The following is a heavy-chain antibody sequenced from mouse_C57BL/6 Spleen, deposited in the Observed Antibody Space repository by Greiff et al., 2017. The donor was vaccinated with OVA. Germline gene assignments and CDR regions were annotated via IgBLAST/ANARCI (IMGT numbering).Heavy chain of an antibody. CDR3: ARPGYSTPLDY. CDR1: GYTFTSYW. CDR2: IDPSDSDT. V-gene: IGHV1-52*01. D-gene: IGHD2-5*01. J-gene: IGHJ4*01. Sequence: QVQLQQPGAELVRPGSSVKLSCKASGYTFTSYWMHLVKQRPIQGLEWIGNIDPSDSDTHYNQKFKDKATLTVDKSSSTAYMQLSSLTSEDSAVYYCARPGYSTPLDYWGHGTSVTVSS.